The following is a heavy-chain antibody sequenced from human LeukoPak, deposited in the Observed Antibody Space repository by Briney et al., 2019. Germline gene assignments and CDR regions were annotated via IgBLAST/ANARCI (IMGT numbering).Heavy chain of an antibody. J-gene: IGHJ4*02. D-gene: IGHD2-21*01. CDR3: AKDPNRYCGGDCYSDY. CDR2: VPGSGGST. V-gene: IGHV3-23*01. CDR1: GFTFGSYA. Sequence: PGGSLRLSCAASGFTFGSYAMSWVRQALGKGLEWVSSVPGSGGSTYYADSVKGRFTISRDNSKNTLYLQMNSLRAEDTAIFYCAKDPNRYCGGDCYSDYWGQGTLVTVSS.